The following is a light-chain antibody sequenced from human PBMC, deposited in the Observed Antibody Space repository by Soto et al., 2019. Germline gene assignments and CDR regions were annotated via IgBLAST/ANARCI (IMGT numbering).Light chain of an antibody. J-gene: IGKJ2*01. Sequence: EIVMTQSPAILSASPGERVTLSCRASERLSTYLAWYQQKPGQARRLLIYGASTKATGIPARFSGGGSATDFTLIISSLQCEDSAVYYCHGYNNWPFTFGQVTKLEI. CDR3: HGYNNWPFT. V-gene: IGKV3-15*01. CDR1: ERLSTY. CDR2: GAS.